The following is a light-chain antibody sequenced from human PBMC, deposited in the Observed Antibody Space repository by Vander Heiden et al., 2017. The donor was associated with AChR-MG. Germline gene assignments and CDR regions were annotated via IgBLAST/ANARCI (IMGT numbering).Light chain of an antibody. V-gene: IGLV2-8*01. Sequence: SALTQPPSASGSPGPSVTISCTGTSSAIGRYDFVSSYQQHPGRTPQLIIYEVTGRPSWVHARFSGSKSGNTAALTVSGLQADDEADYYCSSYTPTSWVFGGGTKLSVL. CDR1: SSAIGRYDF. CDR3: SSYTPTSWV. CDR2: EVT. J-gene: IGLJ3*02.